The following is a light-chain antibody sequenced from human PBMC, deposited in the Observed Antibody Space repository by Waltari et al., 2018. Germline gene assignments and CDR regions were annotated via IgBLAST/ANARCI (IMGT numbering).Light chain of an antibody. V-gene: IGLV10-54*01. CDR3: AAWDSSLSAWV. CDR2: RNN. J-gene: IGLJ3*02. CDR1: SNNVGYQG. Sequence: QAGLTQPHSMSKDLRQTATLTCTGNSNNVGYQGAAWLQQHQGHPPKLLSYRNNDRPSGISERFSGSRSGNTASLTITGLQPEDAADYSCAAWDSSLSAWVFGGGTKLTVL.